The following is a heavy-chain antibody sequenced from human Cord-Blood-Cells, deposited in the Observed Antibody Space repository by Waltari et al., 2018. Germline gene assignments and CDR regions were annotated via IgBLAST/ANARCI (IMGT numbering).Heavy chain of an antibody. CDR2: IIPIFGTA. CDR3: ARDYSNYKYYYYYMDV. J-gene: IGHJ6*03. V-gene: IGHV1-69*01. D-gene: IGHD4-4*01. CDR1: GGTFSSYA. Sequence: QVQLVQSGAEVKKPGSSVKVSCKASGGTFSSYAISWVRQAPGTGIEWRGRIIPIFGTANYAQKFHGRVTITADESTSTAYMELSSLRSEDTAVYYCARDYSNYKYYYYYMDVWGKGTTVTVSS.